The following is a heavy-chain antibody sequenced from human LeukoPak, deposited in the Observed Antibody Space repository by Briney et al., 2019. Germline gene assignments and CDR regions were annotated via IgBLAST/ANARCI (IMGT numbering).Heavy chain of an antibody. CDR3: ARIVYSSSTDY. CDR2: IYYSGRT. V-gene: IGHV4-39*07. Sequence: SETLSLTCTVSDGSISSSSYSWAWIRQPPGKGLEWIGSIYYSGRTYYKSSLKSRVTISVDTSKNQFSLKMSSVTAADTAVYYCARIVYSSSTDYWGQGTLVTVSS. J-gene: IGHJ4*02. D-gene: IGHD6-6*01. CDR1: DGSISSSSYS.